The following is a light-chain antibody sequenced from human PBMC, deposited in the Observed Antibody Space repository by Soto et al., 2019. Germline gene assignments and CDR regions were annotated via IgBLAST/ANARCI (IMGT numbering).Light chain of an antibody. J-gene: IGLJ2*01. CDR2: SNN. CDR1: SSNIGSNT. Sequence: QSVLTQPPSASGTPGQRVTISCSGSSSNIGSNTVNWYQQLPGTAPKLLIYSNNQRPSGVPARFSGSKSGTSASLAISGLQYEDEDDYYCAAWDDSLNGVVFGGGTKLTVL. CDR3: AAWDDSLNGVV. V-gene: IGLV1-44*01.